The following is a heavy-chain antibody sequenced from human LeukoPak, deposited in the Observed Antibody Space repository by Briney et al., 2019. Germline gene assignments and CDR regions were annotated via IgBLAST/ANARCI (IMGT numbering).Heavy chain of an antibody. CDR2: IYYSVST. CDR1: GASISSTNNF. V-gene: IGHV4-39*07. D-gene: IGHD5-12*01. CDR3: ARVVYSGYDFRGAMDV. Sequence: SETLSLTCTVSGASISSTNNFWGWIRQTPGKGLEWIATIYYSVSTYYNPSLKSRVTISVDTSKNQFSLKLSSVTAADTAVYYCARVVYSGYDFRGAMDVWGKGTTVTVSS. J-gene: IGHJ6*03.